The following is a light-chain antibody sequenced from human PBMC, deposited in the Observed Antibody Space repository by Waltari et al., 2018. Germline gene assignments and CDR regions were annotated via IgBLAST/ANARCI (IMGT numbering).Light chain of an antibody. CDR1: QSVLYTSNSKNY. Sequence: DIVMTQSPDSLAVSLGERATINCKSSQSVLYTSNSKNYLAWYQQKPGQPPKLLLYLASTRASGAPERFSGSGSGTDFTLTISSLQAEDVAVYYCHQYYSTPRTFGQGTKVEIK. V-gene: IGKV4-1*01. CDR2: LAS. J-gene: IGKJ1*01. CDR3: HQYYSTPRT.